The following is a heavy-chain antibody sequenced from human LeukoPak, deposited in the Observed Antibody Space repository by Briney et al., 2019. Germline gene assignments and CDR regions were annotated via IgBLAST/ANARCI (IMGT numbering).Heavy chain of an antibody. D-gene: IGHD3-3*01. CDR1: GYTFTSYG. Sequence: GASVKVSCKASGYTFTSYGISWVRQAPGQGLEWMGWISAYNGNTNYAQKLQGRVTMTTDTSTSTAYMELRSLRSDDTAVYYCARDHSTQSGRRTYYDFWSGYYSDYFDYWGQGTLVTVSS. CDR3: ARDHSTQSGRRTYYDFWSGYYSDYFDY. J-gene: IGHJ4*02. V-gene: IGHV1-18*01. CDR2: ISAYNGNT.